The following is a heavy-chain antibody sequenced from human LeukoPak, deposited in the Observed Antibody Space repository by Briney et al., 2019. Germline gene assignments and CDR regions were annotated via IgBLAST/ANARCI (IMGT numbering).Heavy chain of an antibody. CDR2: IYSGGST. V-gene: IGHV3-66*01. CDR1: GFTFISYS. J-gene: IGHJ4*02. CDR3: AREGGIYGGNFGFDY. Sequence: GGSLRLSCAASGFTFISYSMSWVRQAPGKGLEWVSVIYSGGSTYYADSVKGRFTISRDNSKNTLYLQMNSLRAEDTAVYYCAREGGIYGGNFGFDYWGQGTLVTVSS. D-gene: IGHD4-23*01.